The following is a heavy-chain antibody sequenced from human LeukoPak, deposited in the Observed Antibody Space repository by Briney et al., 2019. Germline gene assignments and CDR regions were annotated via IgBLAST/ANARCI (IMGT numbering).Heavy chain of an antibody. Sequence: GGSLRLSCAVSGFIFSDQYMDWVRQAPGKGLEWVGRTQNKANSYTMDYAASVRGRFTISRDDSRNSLSLQMNSLKTEDTAVYYCVRRNYVAFDIWGQGTMVIVSS. CDR2: TQNKANSYTM. V-gene: IGHV3-72*01. CDR3: VRRNYVAFDI. J-gene: IGHJ3*02. CDR1: GFIFSDQY. D-gene: IGHD1-7*01.